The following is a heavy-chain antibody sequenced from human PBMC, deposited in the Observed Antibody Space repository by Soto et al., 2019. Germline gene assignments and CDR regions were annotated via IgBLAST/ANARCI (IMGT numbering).Heavy chain of an antibody. CDR1: GFTFSSYA. CDR3: AKVFYGSGSYYSVPTLGGMDV. Sequence: GGSLRLFCAASGFTFSSYAMSWVRQAPGKGLEWVSAISGSGGSTYYADSMKGRFTISRDNSKNTLYLQMNSLRAEDTAVYYCAKVFYGSGSYYSVPTLGGMDVWGQGTTVTVSS. J-gene: IGHJ6*02. CDR2: ISGSGGST. V-gene: IGHV3-23*01. D-gene: IGHD3-10*01.